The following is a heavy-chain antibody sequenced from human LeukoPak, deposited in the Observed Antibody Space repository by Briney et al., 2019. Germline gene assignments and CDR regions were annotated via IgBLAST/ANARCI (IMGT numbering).Heavy chain of an antibody. CDR2: IYTSGST. CDR1: GGSISSGSYY. CDR3: ASTYSSGWYSYFDY. D-gene: IGHD6-19*01. J-gene: IGHJ4*02. Sequence: SQTLSLTCTVSGGSISSGSYYGSWIRQPAGKGLEWIGRIYTSGSTNYNPSLKSRVTISVDTSKNQFSLKLSSVTAADTAVYYCASTYSSGWYSYFDYWGQGTLVTVSS. V-gene: IGHV4-61*02.